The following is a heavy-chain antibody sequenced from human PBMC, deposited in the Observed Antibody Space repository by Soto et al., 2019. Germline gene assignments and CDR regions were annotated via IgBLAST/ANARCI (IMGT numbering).Heavy chain of an antibody. V-gene: IGHV3-33*01. J-gene: IGHJ5*02. CDR3: ARAHTMMILDGFDP. CDR2: IWFDGSKK. Sequence: QVQLVESGGGVAQPGKSLRLSCAASGFKFRNYAIHWVRQAPGKGLEGLAVIWFDGSKKYYADSVKGRFTISRDNSKNPVYLDMNSLTADDSGVFYWARAHTMMILDGFDPWCHGTLVSVSS. D-gene: IGHD3-22*01. CDR1: GFKFRNYA.